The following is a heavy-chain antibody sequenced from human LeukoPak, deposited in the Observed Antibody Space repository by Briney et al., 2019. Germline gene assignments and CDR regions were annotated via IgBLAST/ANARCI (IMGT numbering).Heavy chain of an antibody. V-gene: IGHV3-23*01. Sequence: PGGSPRLSCATSGFTFNIYAMNWVRQAPGKGLEWVSIISGNGINTYYADSVKGRFTISRDDSKNTLYLQMNSLRADDTAIYYCARGVSDWGQGTLVTVAS. CDR3: ARGVSD. J-gene: IGHJ4*02. CDR1: GFTFNIYA. D-gene: IGHD3-16*01. CDR2: ISGNGINT.